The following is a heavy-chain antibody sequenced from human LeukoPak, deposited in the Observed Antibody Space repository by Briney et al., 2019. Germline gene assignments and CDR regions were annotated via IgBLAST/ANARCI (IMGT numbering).Heavy chain of an antibody. D-gene: IGHD3-16*01. CDR1: GFTFSTYE. CDR3: ARRAGAYTHPYDY. CDR2: IHNSGSTI. J-gene: IGHJ4*02. Sequence: RTGGSLRLSCAASGFTFSTYEMNWVRQAPGKGLEWVSYIHNSGSTIYYADSVKGRFTISIDNSKNTLYLQMNSLRAEDTAVYYCARRAGAYTHPYDYWGQGTLVTVS. V-gene: IGHV3-48*03.